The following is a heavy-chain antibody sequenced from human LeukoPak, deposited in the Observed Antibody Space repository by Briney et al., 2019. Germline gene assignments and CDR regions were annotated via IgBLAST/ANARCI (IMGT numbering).Heavy chain of an antibody. CDR1: GFTFSSFA. J-gene: IGHJ4*02. CDR2: IGNGGTT. D-gene: IGHD2-15*01. Sequence: GGSLRLSCEASGFTFSSFAVSWVRQAPGKGLEWVSSIGNGGTTYYAGSVKGRFTISRDNSKNTLYLQMNSLRAEDTAVYYCARDSIYCSGGSCYSPWIYYFDYWGQGTLVTVSS. V-gene: IGHV3-23*01. CDR3: ARDSIYCSGGSCYSPWIYYFDY.